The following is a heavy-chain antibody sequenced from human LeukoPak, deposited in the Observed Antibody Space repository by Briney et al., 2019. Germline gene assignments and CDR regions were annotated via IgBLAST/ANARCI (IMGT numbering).Heavy chain of an antibody. V-gene: IGHV1-18*01. D-gene: IGHD3-3*01. Sequence: GASVKVSCKASGGTFSRYGISWVRQAPGQGLEWMGWISAYNGNTNYAQKLQGRVTMTTDTSTSTAYMELRSLRSDDTAVYYCARDRYDFWSGYYKPNWFDPWGQGTLVTVSS. CDR1: GGTFSRYG. J-gene: IGHJ5*02. CDR3: ARDRYDFWSGYYKPNWFDP. CDR2: ISAYNGNT.